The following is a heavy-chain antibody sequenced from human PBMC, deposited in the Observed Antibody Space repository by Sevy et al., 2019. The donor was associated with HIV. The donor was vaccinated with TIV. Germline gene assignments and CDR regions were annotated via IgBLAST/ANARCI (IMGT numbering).Heavy chain of an antibody. V-gene: IGHV4-39*01. CDR3: ATVYYYGNYFDY. CDR1: GGSISSSSYY. CDR2: IYYSGST. J-gene: IGHJ4*02. Sequence: SETLSLTCTVSGGSISSSSYYWGWIRQPPGKGLEWIGRIYYSGSTYYNPSLKSRVTISVATSKNQFSLTLSSVTAADTDVYYCATVYYYGNYFDYWGQGTLVTVSS. D-gene: IGHD3-10*01.